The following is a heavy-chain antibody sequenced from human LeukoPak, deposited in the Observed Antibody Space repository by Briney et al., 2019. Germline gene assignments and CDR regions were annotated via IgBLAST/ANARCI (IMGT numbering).Heavy chain of an antibody. CDR1: GFAFSSYS. Sequence: GGSLRLSCAASGFAFSSYSMNWVRQAPGKGLEWVSYISKSSDRIYHADSVKGRFTISRDNARNSLYLQMDSLRAEDTAVYYCARDLLNDEGSSYFFDQWGQGTLVTVSS. CDR3: ARDLLNDEGSSYFFDQ. D-gene: IGHD2-2*01. V-gene: IGHV3-48*04. J-gene: IGHJ4*02. CDR2: ISKSSDRI.